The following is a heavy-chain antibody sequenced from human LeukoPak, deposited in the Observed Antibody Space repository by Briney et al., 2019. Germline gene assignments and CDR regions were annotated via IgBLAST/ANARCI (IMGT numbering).Heavy chain of an antibody. CDR2: VVGSEYST. J-gene: IGHJ3*02. V-gene: IGHV3-23*01. D-gene: IGHD2-2*01. CDR1: AFTLSSYG. CDR3: AKGKRYCSITTCYEDAFHI. Sequence: TVGSLRLSCAASAFTLSSYGMSWVRQAPGEGLGWVSAVVGSEYSTYYAESAKGRFTISREHSKNTLYLQMNSLRAEDTAVYYCAKGKRYCSITTCYEDAFHIWGQGTMVTVSS.